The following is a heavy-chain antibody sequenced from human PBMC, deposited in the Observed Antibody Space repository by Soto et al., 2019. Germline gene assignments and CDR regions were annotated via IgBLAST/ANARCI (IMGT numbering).Heavy chain of an antibody. D-gene: IGHD6-13*01. CDR2: FIPIFGTL. Sequence: QVQLVQSGAEVKKPGSSVKVSCKASGGTFSNFAISWVRQAPGQGLEWMGGFIPIFGTLNYAQRFQGRLTISANEFTSTADMELSRLRSEDTAVYYCARFGQLVLHWGQATLVTVSS. CDR3: ARFGQLVLH. V-gene: IGHV1-69*01. CDR1: GGTFSNFA. J-gene: IGHJ1*01.